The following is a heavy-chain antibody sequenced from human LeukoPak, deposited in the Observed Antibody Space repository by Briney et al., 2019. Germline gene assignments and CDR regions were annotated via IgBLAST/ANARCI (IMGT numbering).Heavy chain of an antibody. CDR1: GYGFTTYW. CDR2: VYPDDSDT. J-gene: IGHJ3*02. Sequence: GESLKISCKGSGYGFTTYWIHWVRQMPGKGLEWMGMVYPDDSDTRYSPSFRGQVTVSADKSTSTAYLQLTSLKASDTAMYFCARGPFDIWGQGTMVIVSS. CDR3: ARGPFDI. V-gene: IGHV5-51*01.